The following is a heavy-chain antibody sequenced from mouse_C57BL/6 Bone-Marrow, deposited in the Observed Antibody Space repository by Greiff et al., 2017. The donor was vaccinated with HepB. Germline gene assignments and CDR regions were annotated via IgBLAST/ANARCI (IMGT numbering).Heavy chain of an antibody. J-gene: IGHJ4*01. CDR1: GFTFSDYG. Sequence: DVMLVESGGGLVQPGGSLKLSCAASGFTFSDYGMAWVRQAPRKGPEWVAFISNLAYSIYYADTVTGRFTISRENAKNTLYLEMSSLRSEDTAMYYCARRITTVVSYYYAMDYWGQGTSVTVSS. CDR3: ARRITTVVSYYYAMDY. CDR2: ISNLAYSI. V-gene: IGHV5-15*04. D-gene: IGHD1-1*01.